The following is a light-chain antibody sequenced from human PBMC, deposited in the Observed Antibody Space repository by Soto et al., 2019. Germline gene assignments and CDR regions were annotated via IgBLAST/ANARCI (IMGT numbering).Light chain of an antibody. CDR2: EDK. Sequence: QSALTQPASVSGSPGQSITISCTGTSNDIGEYDLVSWYQQYPGKAPKLIIYEDKKRPSGVSNRFSGSKSGHTASLTISGLQAEDESDFYCCSYAGGGTYVFGVGTKLTV. J-gene: IGLJ1*01. CDR3: CSYAGGGTYV. CDR1: SNDIGEYDL. V-gene: IGLV2-23*01.